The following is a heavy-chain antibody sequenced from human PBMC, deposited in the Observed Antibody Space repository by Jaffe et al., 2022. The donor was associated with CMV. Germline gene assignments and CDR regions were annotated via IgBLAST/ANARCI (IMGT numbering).Heavy chain of an antibody. Sequence: EVQLVESGGGLVQPGGSLRLSCSASGFTFSSYSMHWVRQAPGKGLEFVSAITSNGVTTYYADSVKGRFSISRDNSKNTVYLQMSSLRPEDAAMYYCVKSAPLIHLWSHFDHWGQGTRVTVSS. CDR2: ITSNGVTT. CDR1: GFTFSSYS. D-gene: IGHD5-18*01. V-gene: IGHV3-64D*06. J-gene: IGHJ4*02. CDR3: VKSAPLIHLWSHFDH.